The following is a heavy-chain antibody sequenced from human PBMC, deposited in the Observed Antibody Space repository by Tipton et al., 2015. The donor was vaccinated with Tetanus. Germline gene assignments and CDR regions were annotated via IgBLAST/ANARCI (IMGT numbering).Heavy chain of an antibody. D-gene: IGHD5-12*01. CDR3: ARGVATITRDPDSSGWSDWVDY. Sequence: TLSLTCTVSGGSISSSSYYWGWIRQPPGKGLEWIGEINHSGSTNYNPSLKSRVTISVDTSKNQFSLKLSSVTAADTAVYYCARGVATITRDPDSSGWSDWVDYWGQGTLVTVSS. V-gene: IGHV4-39*07. J-gene: IGHJ4*02. CDR1: GGSISSSSYY. CDR2: INHSGST.